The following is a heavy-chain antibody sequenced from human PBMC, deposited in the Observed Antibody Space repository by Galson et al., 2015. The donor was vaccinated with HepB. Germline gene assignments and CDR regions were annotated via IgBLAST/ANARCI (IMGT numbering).Heavy chain of an antibody. V-gene: IGHV1-18*04. J-gene: IGHJ4*02. Sequence: SVKVSCKASGYTFTSYGISWVRQAPGQGLEWMGWISAYNGNTNYAQKLQGRVTMTTDTSTSTAYMELRSLRSDDTAVYYCARDPEPSGWGRVGAFFDYWGQGTLVTVSS. CDR2: ISAYNGNT. CDR1: GYTFTSYG. CDR3: ARDPEPSGWGRVGAFFDY. D-gene: IGHD6-19*01.